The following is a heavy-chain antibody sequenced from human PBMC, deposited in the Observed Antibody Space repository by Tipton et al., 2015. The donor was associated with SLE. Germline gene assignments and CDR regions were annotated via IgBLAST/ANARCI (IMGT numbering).Heavy chain of an antibody. CDR3: ARALYSSYYYFDY. D-gene: IGHD6-6*01. CDR1: GFNVSSNF. J-gene: IGHJ4*02. Sequence: GSLRLSCAASGFNVSSNFMSWVRQAPGKGLEWVSSITSSSSYIYYADSVKGRVTISRDNAKKSLYLQMNSLRAEDTAVYYCARALYSSYYYFDYWGQGTLVIVSS. CDR2: ITSSSSYI. V-gene: IGHV3-21*01.